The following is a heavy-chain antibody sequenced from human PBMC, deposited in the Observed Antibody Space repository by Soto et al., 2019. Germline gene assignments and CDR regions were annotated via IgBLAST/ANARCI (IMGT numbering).Heavy chain of an antibody. CDR2: ISAYNGNT. CDR3: ARQEGHIEPMIGEFDF. Sequence: GASVKVSCKASGYTFTTYGVRWVRQATGKGLEWMGWISAYNGNTNYAQKFHGRVTMTTDASANTAYLELRSLRSDDTAVYYCARQEGHIEPMIGEFDFWGQGTLVTVSS. V-gene: IGHV1-18*01. J-gene: IGHJ4*02. D-gene: IGHD3-10*02. CDR1: GYTFTTYG.